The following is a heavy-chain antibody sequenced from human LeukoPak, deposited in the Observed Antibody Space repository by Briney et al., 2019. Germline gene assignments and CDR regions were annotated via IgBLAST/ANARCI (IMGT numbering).Heavy chain of an antibody. CDR3: TRVGYIDEGIDY. CDR2: IKQDGSKK. D-gene: IGHD5-24*01. J-gene: IGHJ4*02. V-gene: IGHV3-7*04. CDR1: GFTFSSYA. Sequence: GGSLRLSCAASGFTFSSYAMHWVRQAPGKGLEWVANIKQDGSKKSYVDSVKGRFTISRDNAKNSLYLQMNSLRAEDTAIYYCTRVGYIDEGIDYWGQGTLVAVSS.